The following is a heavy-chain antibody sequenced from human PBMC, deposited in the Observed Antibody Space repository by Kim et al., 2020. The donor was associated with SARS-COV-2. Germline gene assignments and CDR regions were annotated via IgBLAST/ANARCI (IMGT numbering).Heavy chain of an antibody. V-gene: IGHV3-74*01. CDR2: GRGP. CDR3: ASGLTPGQY. D-gene: IGHD2-15*01. J-gene: IGHJ4*02. Sequence: GRGPGCADPVKGRFTIARDNAKNTVYLQMNGLSAEDTAVYYWASGLTPGQYWGQGTLVTVSS.